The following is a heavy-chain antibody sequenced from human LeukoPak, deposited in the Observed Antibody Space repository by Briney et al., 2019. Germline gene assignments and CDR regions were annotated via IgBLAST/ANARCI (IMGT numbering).Heavy chain of an antibody. V-gene: IGHV3-30*04. Sequence: GGSLRLSCAASGFIFNNYAMHWVRQAPGKGLEGVAVISNDGTKKKYADAVKGRYIISRDNSKNMLYLEMNSLRAEDTAMYYCARVGSTAMATDAVDYWGQGTLVTVSS. CDR3: ARVGSTAMATDAVDY. D-gene: IGHD5-18*01. J-gene: IGHJ4*02. CDR2: ISNDGTKK. CDR1: GFIFNNYA.